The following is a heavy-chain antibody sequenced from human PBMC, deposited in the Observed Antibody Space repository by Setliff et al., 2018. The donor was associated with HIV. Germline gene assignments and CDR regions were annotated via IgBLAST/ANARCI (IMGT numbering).Heavy chain of an antibody. D-gene: IGHD6-19*01. V-gene: IGHV1-18*01. J-gene: IGHJ4*02. Sequence: ASVKVSCKASGYTFTSYGISWVRQAPGQGLEWMGWISASNGNTNYAQKTQGRVTMTTDTSTSAAYMELRSLRSDDTAVYYCARDGSLYSSGWYFDYWGQGALVTVSS. CDR3: ARDGSLYSSGWYFDY. CDR1: GYTFTSYG. CDR2: ISASNGNT.